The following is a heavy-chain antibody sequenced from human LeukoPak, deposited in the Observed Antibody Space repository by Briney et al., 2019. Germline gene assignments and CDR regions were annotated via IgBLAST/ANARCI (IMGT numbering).Heavy chain of an antibody. J-gene: IGHJ4*02. D-gene: IGHD3-3*01. CDR3: ARGGGEIRFLEWLSD. Sequence: SETLSLTCAVYGGFFCGYYWSWIRQPPGKGLEWVWEINHSGSNNYNPSLKSRVTISVDTSKNQFSLKLSSVTAADTAVKYCARGGGEIRFLEWLSDWGQGTLVTVSS. CDR1: GGFFCGYY. CDR2: INHSGSN. V-gene: IGHV4-34*01.